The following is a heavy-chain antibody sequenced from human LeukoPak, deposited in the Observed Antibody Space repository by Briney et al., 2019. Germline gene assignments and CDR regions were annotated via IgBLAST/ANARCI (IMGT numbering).Heavy chain of an antibody. CDR2: IYYSGST. CDR1: GGSISSYY. CDR3: ARVTGYMTEDYFDY. Sequence: PSETLSLTCTVSGGSISSYYWSWIRQPPGKGLEWIGFIYYSGSTNYNPSLKSRVTISVDTSKNQFSLRLSSVTAADTAVYYCARVTGYMTEDYFDYWGQGTLITVSS. J-gene: IGHJ4*02. V-gene: IGHV4-59*01. D-gene: IGHD6-13*01.